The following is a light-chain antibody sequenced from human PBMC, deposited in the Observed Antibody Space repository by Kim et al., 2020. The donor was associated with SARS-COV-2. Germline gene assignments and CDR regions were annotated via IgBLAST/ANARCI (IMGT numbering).Light chain of an antibody. Sequence: SYELTQPPSVSVSPGQTASITCSGDKLGYKYACWYQQKPGQSPVLVIYQDSKRPSGIPERFSGSNSGNTATLTISGTQAMDEADYYCQAWDSSLVFGGGT. J-gene: IGLJ2*01. CDR1: KLGYKY. V-gene: IGLV3-1*01. CDR3: QAWDSSLV. CDR2: QDS.